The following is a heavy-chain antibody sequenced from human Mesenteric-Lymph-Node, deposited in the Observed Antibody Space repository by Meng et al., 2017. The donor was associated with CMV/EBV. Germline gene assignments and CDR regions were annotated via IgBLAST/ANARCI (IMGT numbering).Heavy chain of an antibody. J-gene: IGHJ6*02. V-gene: IGHV3-74*01. Sequence: GESLKISCAASGFTFNNYWMHWVRQAPGKVLVWVSQIKSEGISPSYADSVQGRFTISRDDANNTVYLQMNSLRDEDTAVYYCARVPNSGLYYGMDVWGQGTTGTVSS. CDR2: IKSEGISP. D-gene: IGHD2-8*01. CDR3: ARVPNSGLYYGMDV. CDR1: GFTFNNYW.